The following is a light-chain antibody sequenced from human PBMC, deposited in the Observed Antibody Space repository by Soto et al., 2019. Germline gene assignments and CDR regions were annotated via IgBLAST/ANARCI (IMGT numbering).Light chain of an antibody. CDR2: EVS. J-gene: IGLJ2*01. V-gene: IGLV2-23*02. Sequence: QSALTQPASVSGSPGQSITISCTGTSSDVGSYNLVSWYQQHPGKAPKLIIYEVSKWPSGVSNRFSGSKSGSTASLTISGLQAEDEADYYCCSYAGSSTFRLIGGGTQLTVL. CDR1: SSDVGSYNL. CDR3: CSYAGSSTFRL.